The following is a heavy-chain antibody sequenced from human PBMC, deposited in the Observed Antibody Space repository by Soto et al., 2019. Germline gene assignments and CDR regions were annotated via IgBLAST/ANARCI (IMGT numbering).Heavy chain of an antibody. V-gene: IGHV3-30*18. CDR1: GFTFSSYG. J-gene: IGHJ4*02. D-gene: IGHD2-2*03. CDR3: AKDMGLDIVVVGFDY. Sequence: GGSLRLSCAASGFTFSSYGMHWVRQAPGKGLEWVAVISYDGSNKYYADSVKGRFTISRDNSKNTLYLQMNSLRAEDTAVYYCAKDMGLDIVVVGFDYWGQGTLVTVSS. CDR2: ISYDGSNK.